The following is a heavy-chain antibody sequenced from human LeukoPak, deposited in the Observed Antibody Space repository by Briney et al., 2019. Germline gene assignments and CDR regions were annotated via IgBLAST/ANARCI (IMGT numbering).Heavy chain of an antibody. Sequence: GGSLRLSCAASGFTFNTFNMNWVRQAPGKGLEWVSSITSGGDYIYYADSVKGRFTTSRDNAKNSLSLQLNSLRVEDTAVYYCARGHYDVLAASYKWTPDYWGQGTPVTVSS. J-gene: IGHJ4*02. D-gene: IGHD3-9*01. CDR3: ARGHYDVLAASYKWTPDY. CDR1: GFTFNTFN. V-gene: IGHV3-21*01. CDR2: ITSGGDYI.